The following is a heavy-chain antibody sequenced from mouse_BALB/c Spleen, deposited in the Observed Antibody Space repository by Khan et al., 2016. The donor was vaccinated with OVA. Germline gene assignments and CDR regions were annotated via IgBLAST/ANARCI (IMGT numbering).Heavy chain of an antibody. V-gene: IGHV1-20*02. CDR1: GYSFTGYF. D-gene: IGHD1-1*01. CDR3: ARIDGSDFDY. CDR2: INPHIGET. J-gene: IGHJ2*01. Sequence: EVQLQESGPELVKPGASVKISCKASGYSFTGYFMNWVIQSHGKSLEWIGRINPHIGETFYNQKFKGKATLTVDESSSTAHMELRSLASEDSAVYYCARIDGSDFDYWGQGTTLTVSS.